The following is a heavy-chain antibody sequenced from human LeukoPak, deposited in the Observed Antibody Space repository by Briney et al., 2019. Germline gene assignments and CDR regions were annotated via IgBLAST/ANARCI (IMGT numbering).Heavy chain of an antibody. CDR1: GYTLTELS. V-gene: IGHV1-24*01. D-gene: IGHD2-2*03. Sequence: GASVKVSCKVSGYTLTELSMHWVRQAPGKGLEWMGGFDPEDGETIYAQKFQGRVIMTEDTSTDTAYMELSSLRSEDTAVYYCATRPPGGDQWIFDYWGQGTLVTVSS. CDR2: FDPEDGET. J-gene: IGHJ4*02. CDR3: ATRPPGGDQWIFDY.